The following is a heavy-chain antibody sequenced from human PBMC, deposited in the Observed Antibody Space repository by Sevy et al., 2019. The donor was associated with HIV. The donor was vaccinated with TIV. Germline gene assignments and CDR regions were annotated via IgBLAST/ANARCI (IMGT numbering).Heavy chain of an antibody. D-gene: IGHD3-3*01. Sequence: GGSLRLSCVASAFTFSTYGMHWVRQAPGEGLEWVSVISFDGSHKYYADSVKGRCTVSRDNSKNTLNLQMNSLRAEDTAVYYCARDLRPHLLYSDFWSGYSGMDVWGQGTTVTVSS. V-gene: IGHV3-30*03. CDR3: ARDLRPHLLYSDFWSGYSGMDV. J-gene: IGHJ6*02. CDR1: AFTFSTYG. CDR2: ISFDGSHK.